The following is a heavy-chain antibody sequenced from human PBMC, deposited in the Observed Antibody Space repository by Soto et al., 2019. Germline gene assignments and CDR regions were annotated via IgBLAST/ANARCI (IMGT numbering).Heavy chain of an antibody. Sequence: SETLSLTCTVSGGSISSYYWSWIRQPPGKGLEWIGYIYYSGSTNYNPSLKSRVTISVDTSKNQFSLKLSSVTAADAAVYYCARDKLDFWSGYPYYYYGMDVWGQGTTVTVSS. D-gene: IGHD3-3*01. J-gene: IGHJ6*02. CDR3: ARDKLDFWSGYPYYYYGMDV. V-gene: IGHV4-59*01. CDR2: IYYSGST. CDR1: GGSISSYY.